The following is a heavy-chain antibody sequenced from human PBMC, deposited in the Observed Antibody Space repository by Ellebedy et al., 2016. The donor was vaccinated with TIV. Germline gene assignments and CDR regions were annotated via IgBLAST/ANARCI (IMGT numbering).Heavy chain of an antibody. CDR2: IWYDGSNA. CDR1: GFTFSGFG. J-gene: IGHJ2*01. Sequence: GESLKISCAASGFTFSGFGIHWVRQAPGKGLEWVAIIWYDGSNAYYADSVKGRFTISRDNSKNTLYLQMNSLKTEDTAVYYCARGNWYCDLWGRGTLVTVSA. V-gene: IGHV3-33*01. CDR3: ARGNWYCDL.